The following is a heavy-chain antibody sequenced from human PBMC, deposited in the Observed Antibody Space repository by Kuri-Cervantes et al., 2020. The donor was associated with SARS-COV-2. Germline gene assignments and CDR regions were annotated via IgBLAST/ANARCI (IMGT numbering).Heavy chain of an antibody. Sequence: GGSLRLSCAASGFTFDDYAMRWVRQAPGKGLEWVAFIRYDGSDKYYADSVKGRFTIPRDSSKNTLYLQMNSLRAEDTAVYYCAKGSASWASYIDNWGQGTLVTVSS. CDR2: IRYDGSDK. CDR1: GFTFDDYA. D-gene: IGHD2-2*01. J-gene: IGHJ4*02. CDR3: AKGSASWASYIDN. V-gene: IGHV3-30*02.